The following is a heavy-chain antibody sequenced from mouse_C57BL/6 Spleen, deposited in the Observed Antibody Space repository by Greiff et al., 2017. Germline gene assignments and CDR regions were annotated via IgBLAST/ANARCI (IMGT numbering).Heavy chain of an antibody. D-gene: IGHD1-1*01. CDR1: GFTFSSYA. Sequence: DVMLVESGGGLVKPGGSLKLSCAASGFTFSSYAMSWVRQTPEKRLEWVATISDGGSYTYYPDNVKGRFTISRDNAKNNLYLQMSHLKSEDTAMYYCAREMGFYGSSYVRAMDYWGQGTSVTVSS. CDR3: AREMGFYGSSYVRAMDY. V-gene: IGHV5-4*01. CDR2: ISDGGSYT. J-gene: IGHJ4*01.